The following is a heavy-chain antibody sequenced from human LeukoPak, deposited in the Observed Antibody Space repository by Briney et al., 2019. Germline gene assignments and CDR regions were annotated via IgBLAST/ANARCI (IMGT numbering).Heavy chain of an antibody. V-gene: IGHV4-59*01. J-gene: IGHJ5*02. D-gene: IGHD2-8*02. CDR1: GGSISSYY. CDR3: ASETATGHWFDP. CDR2: IYYSGST. Sequence: SETLSLTCTVSGGSISSYYWSWIRQPPGKGLEWIGYIYYSGSTNYNPSLKSRVTISVDTSKNQFSLKLSSVTAAGTAVYYCASETATGHWFDPWGQGTLVTVSS.